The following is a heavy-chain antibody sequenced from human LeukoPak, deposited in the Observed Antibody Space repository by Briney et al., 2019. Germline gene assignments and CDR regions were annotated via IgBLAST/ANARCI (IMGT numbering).Heavy chain of an antibody. CDR2: IYPGDSDT. J-gene: IGHJ5*02. Sequence: GESLKISFQGSGYRFTSYWIGWVRQMPGKGLEWMGIIYPGDSDTRYSPSFQGQVTISADKSISTAYLQWSSLKASDTAMYYCARHRDCSSTSCYYWFDPWGQGTLVTVSS. V-gene: IGHV5-51*01. CDR3: ARHRDCSSTSCYYWFDP. CDR1: GYRFTSYW. D-gene: IGHD2-2*01.